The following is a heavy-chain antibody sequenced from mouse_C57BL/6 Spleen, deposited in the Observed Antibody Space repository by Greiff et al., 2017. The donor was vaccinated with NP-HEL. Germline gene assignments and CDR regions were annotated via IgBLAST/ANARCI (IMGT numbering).Heavy chain of an antibody. CDR3: AREGGSSGSPFAY. Sequence: QVQLQQSGPELVKPGASVKISCKASGYAFSSSWMNWVKQRPGKGLEWIGRIYPGDGDTNYNGKFKGKATLTADKSSSTAYMQLSSLTSEDSEVYFCAREGGSSGSPFAYWGQGTLVTVSA. CDR2: IYPGDGDT. J-gene: IGHJ3*01. V-gene: IGHV1-82*01. CDR1: GYAFSSSW. D-gene: IGHD3-2*02.